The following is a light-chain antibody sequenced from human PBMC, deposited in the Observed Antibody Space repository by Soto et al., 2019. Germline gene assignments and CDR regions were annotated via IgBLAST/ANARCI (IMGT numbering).Light chain of an antibody. V-gene: IGKV1-5*01. Sequence: DIQMTQSPSTVSAYVGYSVSITCRAIQSITTWLAWYQQRPGKAPKLLIYDVSSLQSGVPSRFSGSGSGTEFTLTISSLQPDDFATYYCQNYKMYSPCTFGKGTKVDIK. CDR1: QSITTW. CDR3: QNYKMYSPCT. CDR2: DVS. J-gene: IGKJ1*01.